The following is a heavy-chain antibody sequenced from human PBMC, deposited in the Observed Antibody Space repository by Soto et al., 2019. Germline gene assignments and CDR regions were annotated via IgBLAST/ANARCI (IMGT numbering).Heavy chain of an antibody. CDR2: IIPIFGTA. CDR1: GGTFSSYA. J-gene: IGHJ3*02. V-gene: IGHV1-69*13. CDR3: ARDRDCSGGSCYSGDSRAFDI. D-gene: IGHD2-15*01. Sequence: SVKVSCKASGGTFSSYAISWVRQAPGQGLEWVGGIIPIFGTANYAQKFQGRVTITADESTSTAYMELSSLRSEDTAVYYCARDRDCSGGSCYSGDSRAFDIWGQGTMVTVSS.